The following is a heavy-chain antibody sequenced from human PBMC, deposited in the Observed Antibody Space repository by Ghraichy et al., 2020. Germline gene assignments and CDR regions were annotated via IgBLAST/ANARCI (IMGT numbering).Heavy chain of an antibody. J-gene: IGHJ5*02. V-gene: IGHV4-34*01. CDR3: ARSVPAARWFDP. D-gene: IGHD2-2*01. CDR1: GGSFSGYY. Sequence: SETLSLTCAVYGGSFSGYYWSWIRQPPGKGLEWIGEINHSGSTNYNPSLKSRVTISVDTSKNQFSLKLSSVTAAETAVYYCARSVPAARWFDPWGQGTLVTVSS. CDR2: INHSGST.